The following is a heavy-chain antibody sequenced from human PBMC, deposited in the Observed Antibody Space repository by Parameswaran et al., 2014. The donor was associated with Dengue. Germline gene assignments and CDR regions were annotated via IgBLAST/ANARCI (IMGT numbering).Heavy chain of an antibody. CDR2: INRSGNT. Sequence: VRQAPGKGLEWIGDINRSGNTNYNPSLKSRVTISVDMSKNQFSLRLTSVAAADTAVYYCSALHFMDVWSRGTTVTVSS. V-gene: IGHV4-34*01. J-gene: IGHJ6*03. D-gene: IGHD3-3*02. CDR3: SALHFMDV.